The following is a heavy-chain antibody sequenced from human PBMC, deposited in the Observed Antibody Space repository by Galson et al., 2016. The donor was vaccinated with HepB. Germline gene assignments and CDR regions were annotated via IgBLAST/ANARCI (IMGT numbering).Heavy chain of an antibody. J-gene: IGHJ4*02. Sequence: SLRLSCAASGFSFSSYGMHWVRQPPGKGLEWAALVSSDETHQFHADSVKGRFTISRDNSKNMLYLQMHSLRTEDTALYYCASDHGGNPGSDYWGQGTLVTVSS. V-gene: IGHV3-30*03. CDR2: VSSDETHQ. CDR1: GFSFSSYG. D-gene: IGHD4-23*01. CDR3: ASDHGGNPGSDY.